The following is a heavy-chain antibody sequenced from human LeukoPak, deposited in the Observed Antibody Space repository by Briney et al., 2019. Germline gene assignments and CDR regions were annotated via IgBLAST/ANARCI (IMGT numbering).Heavy chain of an antibody. Sequence: GGSLRLSCAASVFSVGTNYVSWVRQGPGKGLEWVSVVYGGGTTYYADAVKGRFAISRDNSMNTVHLQMDSLRDEDTAVYYCAKGTSVASTIFGYWGQGTLVTVSS. CDR2: VYGGGTT. CDR1: VFSVGTNY. J-gene: IGHJ4*02. V-gene: IGHV3-66*01. D-gene: IGHD6-19*01. CDR3: AKGTSVASTIFGY.